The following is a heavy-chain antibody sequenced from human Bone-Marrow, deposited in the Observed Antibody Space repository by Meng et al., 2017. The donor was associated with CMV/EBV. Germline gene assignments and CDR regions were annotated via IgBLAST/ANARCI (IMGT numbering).Heavy chain of an antibody. J-gene: IGHJ2*01. CDR2: ISGSGGST. V-gene: IGHV3-23*01. CDR1: GFTFSSYA. Sequence: GGSLRLSCAASGFTFSSYAMSWVRQAPGKGLEWVSAISGSGGSTYYADSVKGRFTISRDNSKNTLYLQMTSLRAEDTAVYYCAKDHYCSSTSCLNWYFDLWGRGTLVTVSS. D-gene: IGHD2-2*01. CDR3: AKDHYCSSTSCLNWYFDL.